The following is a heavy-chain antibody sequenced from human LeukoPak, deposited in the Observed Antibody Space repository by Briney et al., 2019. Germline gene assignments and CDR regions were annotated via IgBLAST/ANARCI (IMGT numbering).Heavy chain of an antibody. CDR3: ARDAVDTANAV. D-gene: IGHD5-18*01. V-gene: IGHV3-74*01. CDR2: INSDGSIT. J-gene: IGHJ6*02. Sequence: GGSLRLSCAASGFTFTTYWMHWVRQAPGKGLVWVSHINSDGSITSYADSVKGRFTISRDSAKNTLYLQMNSLRAEGTAVYYCARDAVDTANAVWGQGTTVTVSS. CDR1: GFTFTTYW.